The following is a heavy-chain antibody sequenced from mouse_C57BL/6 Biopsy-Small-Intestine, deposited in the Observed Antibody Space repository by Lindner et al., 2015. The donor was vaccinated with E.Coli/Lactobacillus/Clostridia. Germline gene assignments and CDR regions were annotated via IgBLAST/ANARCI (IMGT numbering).Heavy chain of an antibody. D-gene: IGHD4-1*02. CDR1: GYTFSEYT. Sequence: VQLQESGAELVKPGASVKLSCKASGYTFSEYTIHWVKQRSGQGLEWIGWFYPKSDRIKYNEKFKDKATLTADKSSSTVYMEFNRLTSEDSAVYFCARHEEATFFAYWGQGTLVTVSA. J-gene: IGHJ3*01. CDR3: ARHEEATFFAY. CDR2: FYPKSDRI. V-gene: IGHV1-62-2*01.